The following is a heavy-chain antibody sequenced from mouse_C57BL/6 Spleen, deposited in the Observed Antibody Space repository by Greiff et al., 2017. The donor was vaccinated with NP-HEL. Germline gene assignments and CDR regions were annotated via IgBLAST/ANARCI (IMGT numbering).Heavy chain of an antibody. Sequence: VPLQQSDAELVKPGASVKISCKVSGYTFPDHTIHWMKQRPEQGLAWIGYIYPRDGSTTYNEKFTGQATLTADTSSSAAYMQLHSLTSEDSAVYFCARSSMVTTGAMDYWGQGTSVTVSS. J-gene: IGHJ4*01. D-gene: IGHD2-2*01. CDR1: GYTFPDHT. CDR3: ARSSMVTTGAMDY. CDR2: IYPRDGST. V-gene: IGHV1-78*01.